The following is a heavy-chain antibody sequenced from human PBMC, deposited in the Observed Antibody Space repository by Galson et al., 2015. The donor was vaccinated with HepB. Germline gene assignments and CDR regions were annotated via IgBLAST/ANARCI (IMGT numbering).Heavy chain of an antibody. CDR1: GFTFSSYA. V-gene: IGHV3-30-3*01. Sequence: SLRLSCAASGFTFSSYAMHWVRQAPGKGLEWVAVISYDGSNKYYADSVKGRFTISRDNSKNTLYLQMNSLRAEDTAVYYCARDYYGSGMAYYYYGMDVWGQGTTVTVSS. D-gene: IGHD3-10*01. J-gene: IGHJ6*02. CDR2: ISYDGSNK. CDR3: ARDYYGSGMAYYYYGMDV.